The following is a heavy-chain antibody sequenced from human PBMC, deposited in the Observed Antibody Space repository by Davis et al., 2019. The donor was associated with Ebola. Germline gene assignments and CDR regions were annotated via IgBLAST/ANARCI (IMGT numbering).Heavy chain of an antibody. D-gene: IGHD6-13*01. CDR2: ISSSSSYI. V-gene: IGHV3-21*01. J-gene: IGHJ2*01. Sequence: GESLKISCASSGFTFTSYSMNWVRPAPGKGLEWVSSISSSSSYIYYADSVKGRFTISRDNAKNSLYLQMNSLRAEDTAVYYCARASSSSWYLGYFDLWGRGTLVTVSS. CDR3: ARASSSSWYLGYFDL. CDR1: GFTFTSYS.